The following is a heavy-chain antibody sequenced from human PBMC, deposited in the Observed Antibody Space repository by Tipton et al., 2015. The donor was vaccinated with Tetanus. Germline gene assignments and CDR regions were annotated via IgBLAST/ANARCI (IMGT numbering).Heavy chain of an antibody. V-gene: IGHV4-34*01. Sequence: LRLSCAVYGGSFSGYYWSWIRQPPGKGLEWIGEINHSGVTNYNPSLKSRVTMSVDTSKNQVSLKLSSVTAADTAVYYCARGQAAGFTVGYYYYYYGMDVWGQGTTVTVSS. CDR3: ARGQAAGFTVGYYYYYYGMDV. J-gene: IGHJ6*02. D-gene: IGHD6-13*01. CDR1: GGSFSGYY. CDR2: INHSGVT.